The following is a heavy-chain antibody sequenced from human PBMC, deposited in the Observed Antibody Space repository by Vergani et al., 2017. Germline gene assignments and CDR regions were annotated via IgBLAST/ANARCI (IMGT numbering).Heavy chain of an antibody. J-gene: IGHJ4*02. CDR1: GCSISSSSFY. CDR3: ARITAMIVVVIFDY. V-gene: IGHV4-39*01. Sequence: QLQLQESGPGLVKPSETLSLTCTVSGCSISSSSFYWGWLRQPPGKGLEWIGSIYYSGSTYYNPSPKSRVTISVDTSKNRFSLKLISVTAADTAVYYCARITAMIVVVIFDYWGQGTLVTVSS. CDR2: IYYSGST. D-gene: IGHD3-22*01.